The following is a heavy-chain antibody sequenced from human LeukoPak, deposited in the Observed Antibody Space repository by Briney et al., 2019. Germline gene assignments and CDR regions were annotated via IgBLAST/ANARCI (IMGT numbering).Heavy chain of an antibody. Sequence: PGGSLRLSCAASGFTFSSYWMSWVRQAPGRGLEWVANIKQDGSEKYYVDSGKGRFTISRDNAKNSLYLQMNSLRAEDTAVYYCARDRVSEETVVDTAMVEFDYWGQGTLVTVSS. V-gene: IGHV3-7*01. CDR2: IKQDGSEK. J-gene: IGHJ4*02. CDR1: GFTFSSYW. D-gene: IGHD5-18*01. CDR3: ARDRVSEETVVDTAMVEFDY.